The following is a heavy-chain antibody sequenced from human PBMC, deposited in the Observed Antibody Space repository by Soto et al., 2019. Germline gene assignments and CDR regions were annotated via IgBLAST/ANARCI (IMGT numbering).Heavy chain of an antibody. D-gene: IGHD3-16*01. V-gene: IGHV3-33*01. CDR3: ARDRGGMDV. CDR1: GFTFSSYG. CDR2: IWYDGSNK. J-gene: IGHJ6*02. Sequence: QVQLVESGGGVVQPGRSLRLSCAASGFTFSSYGMHWVRQAPGKGLEWVAVIWYDGSNKYYADSVKGRFTISRDNSKNTLYLQMNSLRAEDTAVYYGARDRGGMDVWGQGTTVTVSS.